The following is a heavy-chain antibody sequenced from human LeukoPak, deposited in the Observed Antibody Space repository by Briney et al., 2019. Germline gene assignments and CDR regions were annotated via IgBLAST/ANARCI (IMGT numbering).Heavy chain of an antibody. CDR3: ARMRPGSSGYYQYFDY. J-gene: IGHJ4*02. CDR1: GYTFTGYY. CDR2: INPNSGGT. D-gene: IGHD3-22*01. Sequence: ASVKVSCKASGYTFTGYYMHRVRQAPGQGLEWMGRINPNSGGTNYAQKFQGRVTMTRDTSISTAYMELSRLRSDDTAVYYCARMRPGSSGYYQYFDYWGQGTLVTVSS. V-gene: IGHV1-2*06.